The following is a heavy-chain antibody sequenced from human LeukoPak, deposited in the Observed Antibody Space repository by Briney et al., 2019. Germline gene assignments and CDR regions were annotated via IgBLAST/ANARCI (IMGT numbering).Heavy chain of an antibody. CDR1: GGSISSSSYY. Sequence: SETLSLTCTVSGGSISSSSYYWGWIRQPPGKGLEWIGSIYYGGSTYYNPSLKSRVTISVDTSKNQFSLRLSSVTAADTAVYYCGVGSGYDGYWGQGTLVTVSS. CDR2: IYYGGST. CDR3: GVGSGYDGY. D-gene: IGHD5-12*01. V-gene: IGHV4-39*07. J-gene: IGHJ4*02.